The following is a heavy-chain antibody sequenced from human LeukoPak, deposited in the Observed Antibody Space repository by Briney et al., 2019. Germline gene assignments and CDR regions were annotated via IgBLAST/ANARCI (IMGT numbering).Heavy chain of an antibody. CDR2: INHSGST. CDR3: ARGAKYYYDSSGYYVCWFDP. V-gene: IGHV4-34*01. CDR1: GGSFSGYY. Sequence: RASETLSLTCAVYGGSFSGYYWSWIRQPPGKGLEWIGEINHSGSTNYNPSLKSRVTISVDTSKNQFSLKLSTVTAADTAVYYCARGAKYYYDSSGYYVCWFDPWGQGTLVTVSS. D-gene: IGHD3-22*01. J-gene: IGHJ5*02.